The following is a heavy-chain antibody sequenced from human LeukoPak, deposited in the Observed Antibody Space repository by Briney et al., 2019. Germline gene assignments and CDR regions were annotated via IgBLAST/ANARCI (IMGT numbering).Heavy chain of an antibody. CDR2: IIPIFGTT. CDR3: ARGPEGAHDAFDI. D-gene: IGHD1-26*01. CDR1: GGTFSSNA. V-gene: IGHV1-69*06. Sequence: ASVKVSCKASGGTFSSNAFSWVRQAPGQGPEWMGGIIPIFGTTNYAQKFQGRVTITADKSTSTAHMELSSLRSEDTAVYYCARGPEGAHDAFDIWGQGAMVTVSS. J-gene: IGHJ3*02.